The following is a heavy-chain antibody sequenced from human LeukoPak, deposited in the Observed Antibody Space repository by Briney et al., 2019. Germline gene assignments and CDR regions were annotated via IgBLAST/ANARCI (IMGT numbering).Heavy chain of an antibody. Sequence: ASVKASCKASGYTFTDYYMHWVRQAPGQGLEWMGWINPNSGGTNYAQKFQGRVTMTRDTSISTAYMELSRLRSDDTAVYYCARDVDGVALDYWGQGTLVTVSS. J-gene: IGHJ4*02. V-gene: IGHV1-2*02. CDR3: ARDVDGVALDY. CDR2: INPNSGGT. D-gene: IGHD3-3*01. CDR1: GYTFTDYY.